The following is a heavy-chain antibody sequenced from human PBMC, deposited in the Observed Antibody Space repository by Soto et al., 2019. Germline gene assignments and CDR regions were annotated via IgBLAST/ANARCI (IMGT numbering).Heavy chain of an antibody. CDR3: ARILKGYSYGYDFYYMDV. J-gene: IGHJ6*03. V-gene: IGHV3-53*04. D-gene: IGHD5-18*01. CDR2: IYSGGST. CDR1: GFTVSSNY. Sequence: GGSLRLSCAASGFTVSSNYMSWVRQAPGKGLEWVSVIYSGGSTYYADSVKGRFTISRHNSKNTLYLQMNSLRAEDTAVYYCARILKGYSYGYDFYYMDVWGKGTTVTVSS.